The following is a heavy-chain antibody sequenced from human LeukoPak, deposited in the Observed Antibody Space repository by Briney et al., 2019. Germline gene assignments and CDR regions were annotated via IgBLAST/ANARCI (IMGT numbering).Heavy chain of an antibody. V-gene: IGHV3-7*01. D-gene: IGHD3-22*01. Sequence: GGSLRLSCAASGFTFSSYGLHWVRQAPGKGLEWVANIRQDGNEKYYVDSAKGRFTISRDNAKNSLFLQMNSLRAEDTAVYYCARAPYYESSGPLWGQGTLVTVSS. J-gene: IGHJ4*02. CDR1: GFTFSSYG. CDR3: ARAPYYESSGPL. CDR2: IRQDGNEK.